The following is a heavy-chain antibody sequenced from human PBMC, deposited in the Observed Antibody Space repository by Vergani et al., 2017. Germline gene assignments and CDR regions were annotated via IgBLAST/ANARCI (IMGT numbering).Heavy chain of an antibody. V-gene: IGHV3-48*03. CDR2: ISSSGSTI. CDR3: AXDSAVVAAGAYYYYGMDV. Sequence: EVQLVESGGGLVQPGGSLRLSCAASGFTFSSYEMNWVRQAPGKGLEWVSYISSSGSTIYYADSVKGRFTISRDNAKNSLYLQMNSLRAEDTAVYYCAXDSAVVAAGAYYYYGMDVWGQGTTVTVSS. D-gene: IGHD2-15*01. CDR1: GFTFSSYE. J-gene: IGHJ6*02.